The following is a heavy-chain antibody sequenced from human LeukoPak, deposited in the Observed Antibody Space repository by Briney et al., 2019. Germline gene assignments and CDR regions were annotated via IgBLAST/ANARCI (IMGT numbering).Heavy chain of an antibody. D-gene: IGHD1-1*01. CDR3: ARHQGYNWNDDAFDI. J-gene: IGHJ3*02. V-gene: IGHV4-59*01. Sequence: SETLSLTCGVSGSSISNYYWSWIRQPPGTGLEWIGDISESGGANAKPSLKSRVTISLDTSKNQVSMKLISVTAADTAVYYCARHQGYNWNDDAFDIWGQGTMVTVSS. CDR1: GSSISNYY. CDR2: ISESGGA.